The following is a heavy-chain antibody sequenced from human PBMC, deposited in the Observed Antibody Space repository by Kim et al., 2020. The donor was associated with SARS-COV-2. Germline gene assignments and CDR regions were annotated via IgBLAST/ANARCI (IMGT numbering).Heavy chain of an antibody. Sequence: KSRGTISVDTSKNQFSLKLSSVTAADTAVYYCARGYCSSTSCYAGPFDYWGQGTLVTVSS. D-gene: IGHD2-2*01. V-gene: IGHV4-59*09. J-gene: IGHJ4*02. CDR3: ARGYCSSTSCYAGPFDY.